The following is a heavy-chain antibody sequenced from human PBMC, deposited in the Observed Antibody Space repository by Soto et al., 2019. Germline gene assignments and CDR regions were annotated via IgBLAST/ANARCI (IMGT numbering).Heavy chain of an antibody. V-gene: IGHV4-39*01. J-gene: IGHJ5*02. Sequence: PETLCLTCTISVGSISSSIYYWGGIRQPPGKGLEWIGSIYYSGSTYYNPSLKSRVTISVDTSKNQFSLKLSSVTAADTAVYYCARHWWSHRIRWFDPWGHGTMVTVSS. CDR1: VGSISSSIYY. CDR3: ARHWWSHRIRWFDP. D-gene: IGHD2-15*01. CDR2: IYYSGST.